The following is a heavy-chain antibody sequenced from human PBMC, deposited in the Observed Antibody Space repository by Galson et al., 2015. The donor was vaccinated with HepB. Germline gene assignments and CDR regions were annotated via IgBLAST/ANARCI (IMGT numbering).Heavy chain of an antibody. V-gene: IGHV3-15*01. CDR1: GFTFGNAW. CDR3: TTDGVVFDRRYENYYYYGMDV. Sequence: SLRLSCAASGFTFGNAWMSWVRQAPGKGLEWVGRIKSKTDGGTTDYAAPVKGRFTISRDDSKNTLYLQMNSLKTEDTAVYYCTTDGVVFDRRYENYYYYGMDVWGQGTTVTVSS. CDR2: IKSKTDGGTT. J-gene: IGHJ6*02. D-gene: IGHD3-3*01.